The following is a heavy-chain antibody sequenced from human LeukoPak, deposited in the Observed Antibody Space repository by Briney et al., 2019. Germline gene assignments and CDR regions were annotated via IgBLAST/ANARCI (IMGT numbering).Heavy chain of an antibody. CDR2: IKGDGSST. Sequence: GGSLRLSCAASGFTFSTYWMHWVRQAPGKGLVWVARIKGDGSSTIYADSVKGRFTISRDNSRNTLYLQTSSLRAEDTAVYYCARASTTVPNLLDHWGRGTLVTVSS. V-gene: IGHV3-74*01. J-gene: IGHJ4*02. CDR1: GFTFSTYW. D-gene: IGHD4-17*01. CDR3: ARASTTVPNLLDH.